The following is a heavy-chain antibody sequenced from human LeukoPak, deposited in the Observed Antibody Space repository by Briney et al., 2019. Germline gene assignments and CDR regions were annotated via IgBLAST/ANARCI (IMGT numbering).Heavy chain of an antibody. CDR1: GGSISSYY. V-gene: IGHV4-59*01. CDR3: ARGIVGATRAFDI. CDR2: IYYSGST. Sequence: SETLSLTCTVSGGSISSYYWSWIRQPPGKGLEWIGYIYYSGSTNYNPSLKSRVTISVDTSKNQFSLKLSSVTAADTAVYYCARGIVGATRAFDIWSQGTVVTVSS. D-gene: IGHD1-26*01. J-gene: IGHJ3*02.